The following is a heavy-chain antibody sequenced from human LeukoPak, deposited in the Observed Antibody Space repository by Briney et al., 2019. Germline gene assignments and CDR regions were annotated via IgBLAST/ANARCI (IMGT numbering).Heavy chain of an antibody. CDR1: GGSISSSSYY. J-gene: IGHJ3*02. CDR3: ARLRAVAPAEGAFDI. V-gene: IGHV4-31*03. D-gene: IGHD6-19*01. CDR2: ICYSGST. Sequence: SETLSLTCTVSGGSISSSSYYWSWIRQHPGKGLEWIGYICYSGSTYYNPSLKSRVTISVDTSKNQFSLKLSSVTAADTAVYYCARLRAVAPAEGAFDIWGQGTMVTVSS.